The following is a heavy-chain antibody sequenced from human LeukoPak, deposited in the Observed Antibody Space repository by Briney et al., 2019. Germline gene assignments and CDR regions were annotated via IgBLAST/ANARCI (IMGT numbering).Heavy chain of an antibody. J-gene: IGHJ6*03. D-gene: IGHD1-7*01. Sequence: SETLSLTCAVYGRSFSNYYWSRLRQSPGKGLEWIGEINDSGTINYNPSLMSRVTISVDKAKNQFSLKLSSVTAADTAVYYCARRWNYGRNYYIDVWGKGATVSVSS. V-gene: IGHV4-34*01. CDR1: GRSFSNYY. CDR3: ARRWNYGRNYYIDV. CDR2: INDSGTI.